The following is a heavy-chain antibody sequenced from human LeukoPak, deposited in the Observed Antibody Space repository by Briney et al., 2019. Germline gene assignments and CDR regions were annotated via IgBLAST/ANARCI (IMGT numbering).Heavy chain of an antibody. CDR2: IYYSGST. J-gene: IGHJ4*02. V-gene: IGHV4-39*01. CDR3: ASYYDFWSGYHAPHFDY. CDR1: GGSISSGSYY. D-gene: IGHD3-3*01. Sequence: SETLSLTCTVSGGSISSGSYYWSWIRQPAGKGLEWIGSIYYSGSTYYNPSLKSRVTISVDTSKNQFSLKLSSVTAADTAVYYCASYYDFWSGYHAPHFDYWGQGTLVTVSS.